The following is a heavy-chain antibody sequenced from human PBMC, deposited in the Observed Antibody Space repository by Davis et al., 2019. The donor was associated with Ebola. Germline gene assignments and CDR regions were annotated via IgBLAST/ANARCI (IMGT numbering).Heavy chain of an antibody. J-gene: IGHJ4*02. Sequence: AASVKVSCKASGYTFTSYAMHWVRQAPGQRLEWMGWMNPNSGNTGYAQKFQGRVTMTRNTSISTAYMELSSLRSEDTAVYYCARETPGYDFWSGSHDYWGQGTLVTVSS. CDR1: GYTFTSYA. V-gene: IGHV1-8*02. CDR3: ARETPGYDFWSGSHDY. D-gene: IGHD3-3*01. CDR2: MNPNSGNT.